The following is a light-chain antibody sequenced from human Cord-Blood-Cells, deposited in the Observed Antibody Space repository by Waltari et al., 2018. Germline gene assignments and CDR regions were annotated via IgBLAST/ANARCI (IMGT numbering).Light chain of an antibody. CDR2: DVS. Sequence: QSALTQPASVSGSPGQSLHIPCTGTSSDVGGYNYVSWYQQHPGKAPKLLIYDVSNRPSGVSNRFSGSKSGNTASLTISGLQAEDEADYYCSSYTSSSTLPFGTGTKVTVL. V-gene: IGLV2-14*01. CDR3: SSYTSSSTLP. CDR1: SSDVGGYNY. J-gene: IGLJ1*01.